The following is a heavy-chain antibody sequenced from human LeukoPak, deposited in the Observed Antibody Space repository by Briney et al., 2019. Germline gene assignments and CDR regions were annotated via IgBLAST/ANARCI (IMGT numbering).Heavy chain of an antibody. D-gene: IGHD2-15*01. CDR1: GFTFSSYS. CDR3: AKHSREYYFDY. CDR2: ISSSSTI. V-gene: IGHV3-48*01. J-gene: IGHJ4*02. Sequence: GGSLRLSCAASGFTFSSYSMNWVRQAPGKGLEWVSYISSSSTIYYADSVKGRFTISRDNSKNTLYLQMNSLRAEDTAVYYCAKHSREYYFDYWGQGTLVTVSS.